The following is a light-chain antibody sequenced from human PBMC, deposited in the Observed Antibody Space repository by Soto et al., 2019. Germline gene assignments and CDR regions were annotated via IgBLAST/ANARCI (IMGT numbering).Light chain of an antibody. Sequence: QSVLTQPASVSGSPGQSITVSCPGTSSDVGGYNSVSWYQQHPGKPPKLIIYEVSNRPSGVSDRFTGSKSGNMASLTISGLQAEDEADYYCSSYTSTSSYVFATGTNVTVL. V-gene: IGLV2-14*03. CDR1: SSDVGGYNS. CDR3: SSYTSTSSYV. J-gene: IGLJ1*01. CDR2: EVS.